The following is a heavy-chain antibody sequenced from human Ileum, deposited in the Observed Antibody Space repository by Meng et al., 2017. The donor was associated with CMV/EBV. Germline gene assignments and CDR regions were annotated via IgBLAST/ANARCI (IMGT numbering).Heavy chain of an antibody. D-gene: IGHD6-25*01. J-gene: IGHJ5*02. V-gene: IGHV1-2*06. Sequence: QGQLLQFGAEVKKPGASVKASCKASGYIFTGYYLHWVRQAPGHGLEWMGRINPNPRRGGTDYAQKFQGRLAMTRDTSTSIAFMELSSLKSDDTAVYYCARGNSPLSGAAALWSWGQGTLVTVSS. CDR2: INPNPRRGGT. CDR3: ARGNSPLSGAAALWS. CDR1: GYIFTGYY.